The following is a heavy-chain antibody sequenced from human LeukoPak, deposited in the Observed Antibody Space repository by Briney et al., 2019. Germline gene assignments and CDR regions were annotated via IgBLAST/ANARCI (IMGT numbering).Heavy chain of an antibody. CDR3: AGPLGSNALDY. Sequence: GGSLRLSCAASGFTFSSYSKNWVRQAPGKGLEWVSSISSSSSYIYYADSVKGRFTISRDNAKNSLYLQMNSLRAEDTAVYYCAGPLGSNALDYWGQGTLVTVSS. CDR1: GFTFSSYS. D-gene: IGHD4-11*01. J-gene: IGHJ4*02. V-gene: IGHV3-21*01. CDR2: ISSSSSYI.